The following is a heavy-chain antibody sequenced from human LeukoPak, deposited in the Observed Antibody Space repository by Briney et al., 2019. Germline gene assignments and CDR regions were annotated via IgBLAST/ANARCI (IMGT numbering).Heavy chain of an antibody. CDR2: ISAYNGNT. V-gene: IGHV1-18*01. CDR3: ARGPLRTIAAADPYGMDV. D-gene: IGHD6-13*01. J-gene: IGHJ6*02. Sequence: ASVKVSCKASGYTFTSYGISWVRQAPGQGLEWMGWISAYNGNTNYAQKLQGRVTMTTDTSTSTAYMELRSLRSDDPAVYYCARGPLRTIAAADPYGMDVWGQGTTVTVSS. CDR1: GYTFTSYG.